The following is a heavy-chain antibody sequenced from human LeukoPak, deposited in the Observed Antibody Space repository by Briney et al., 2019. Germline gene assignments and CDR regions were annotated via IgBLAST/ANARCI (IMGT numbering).Heavy chain of an antibody. CDR3: ATPYSGGYHGLDI. Sequence: SETLSLTCTVSGGSISSSTYYWGWIRQPPWKGLEWIGSIYYSGSTYYNPSLKSRVTISVDTSKNQFSLKLNSVTAADTAVYYCATPYSGGYHGLDIWGQGTMVTGSS. V-gene: IGHV4-39*01. D-gene: IGHD1-26*01. CDR2: IYYSGST. CDR1: GGSISSSTYY. J-gene: IGHJ3*02.